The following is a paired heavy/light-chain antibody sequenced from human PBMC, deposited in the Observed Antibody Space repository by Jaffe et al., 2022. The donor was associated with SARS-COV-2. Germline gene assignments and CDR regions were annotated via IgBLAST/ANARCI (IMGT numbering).Light chain of an antibody. CDR1: RSDIGGLDF. Sequence: QSALTQPASVSGSPGQSITISCTGTRSDIGGLDFVSWYQLHPGNAPKLIIYDVSDRPSEISNRFSGSKSGNTASLTISGLQPEDEADYYCSSYTTKNTLLFGGGTKLTVL. V-gene: IGLV2-14*03. CDR2: DVS. CDR3: SSYTTKNTLL. J-gene: IGLJ2*01.
Heavy chain of an antibody. CDR3: GRHLGGSYYYYYYMDV. J-gene: IGHJ6*03. V-gene: IGHV4-39*01. Sequence: QLQLEDSGPGLVKPSETLSLTCSVSGGFINSVSYSWGWIRQSPGRGLEWIGSVSYDGRTYYNPSLKSRVAISVDTPKNQFSLNLSSVTAADTAVYYCGRHLGGSYYYYYYMDVWGKGTTVTVSS. CDR1: GGFINSVSYS. CDR2: VSYDGRT. D-gene: IGHD1-26*01.